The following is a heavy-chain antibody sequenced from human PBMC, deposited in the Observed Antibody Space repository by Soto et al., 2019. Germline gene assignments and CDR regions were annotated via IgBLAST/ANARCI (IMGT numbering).Heavy chain of an antibody. Sequence: GGSLRLSCAASGLTFSSYSMNWVRQAPGKGLEWVSYISSSSSTIYYADSVKGRFTISRDNAKNSLYLQMNSLRDEGTAVYYCARDLMATTVHYYYYGMYGWGQGTTVTVS. CDR3: ARDLMATTVHYYYYGMYG. D-gene: IGHD3-10*01. V-gene: IGHV3-48*02. CDR1: GLTFSSYS. J-gene: IGHJ6*02. CDR2: ISSSSSTI.